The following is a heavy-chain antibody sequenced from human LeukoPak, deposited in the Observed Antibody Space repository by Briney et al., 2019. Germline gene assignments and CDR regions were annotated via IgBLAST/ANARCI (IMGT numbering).Heavy chain of an antibody. CDR3: AKGYYGMDV. CDR1: GDSVSSNSAA. J-gene: IGHJ6*02. Sequence: SQTLSLTCAISGDSVSSNSAAWSWIRQSPSRGLEWLGRTYFRSKWYNDYAVSVQSRITVKADTSKNQFSLQLNSVTPEDTAVYYCAKGYYGMDVWGQGTTVTVS. CDR2: TYFRSKWYN. V-gene: IGHV6-1*01.